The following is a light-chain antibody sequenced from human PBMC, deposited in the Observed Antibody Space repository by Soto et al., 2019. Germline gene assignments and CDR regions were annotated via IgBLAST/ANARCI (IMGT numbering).Light chain of an antibody. CDR2: GAS. J-gene: IGKJ1*01. Sequence: EIVLTQSPATLSLSPGERATLSFRASQGVSSYLAWYQQQPGQAPRLLIYGASTRATDIPARFSGSGSGTEFSLTISSLQSEDFAVYYCQQYNNWPWTFGQGTKVDIK. CDR3: QQYNNWPWT. CDR1: QGVSSY. V-gene: IGKV3-15*01.